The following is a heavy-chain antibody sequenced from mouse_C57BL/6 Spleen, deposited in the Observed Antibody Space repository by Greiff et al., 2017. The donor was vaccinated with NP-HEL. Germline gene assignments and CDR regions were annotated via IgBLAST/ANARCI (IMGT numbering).Heavy chain of an antibody. D-gene: IGHD2-1*01. CDR2: IYPRDGST. Sequence: QVQLKESGPELVKPGASVKLSCKASGYTFTSYDINWVKQRPGQGLEWIGWIYPRDGSTKYNEKFKGKATLTVDTSSSTAYMELHSLTSEDSAVYFCARAGDGNLPWFAYWGQGTLVTVSA. CDR3: ARAGDGNLPWFAY. J-gene: IGHJ3*01. CDR1: GYTFTSYD. V-gene: IGHV1-85*01.